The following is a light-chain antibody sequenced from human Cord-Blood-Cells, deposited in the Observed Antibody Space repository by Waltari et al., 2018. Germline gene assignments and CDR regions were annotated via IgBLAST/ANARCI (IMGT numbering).Light chain of an antibody. J-gene: IGKJ1*01. CDR3: QQYGSSPRT. Sequence: EIVLTQSPGTLSLSPGERATLSCRASQSVSSSYLAWYQQKPGQAPRLLIYGASSRATGIPDGFSGSGYGTDFTLTISRLEPEDFAVYYCQQYGSSPRTFGQGTKVEI. CDR1: QSVSSSY. V-gene: IGKV3-20*01. CDR2: GAS.